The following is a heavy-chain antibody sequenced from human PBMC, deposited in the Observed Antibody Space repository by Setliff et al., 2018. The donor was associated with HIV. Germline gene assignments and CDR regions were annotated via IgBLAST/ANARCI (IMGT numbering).Heavy chain of an antibody. CDR3: ARENGWLFGWFDP. D-gene: IGHD3-22*01. Sequence: SETLSLTCTVSGGSISSGDYSWSWIRQPPGKALEWVGYIYYSGRTSHSGSTYYNPSVASRITISGDTSKNQFSLKLTSVTAADTAIYYCARENGWLFGWFDPWGQGTPVT. CDR2: IYYSGRTSHSGST. J-gene: IGHJ5*02. V-gene: IGHV4-30-4*08. CDR1: GGSISSGDYS.